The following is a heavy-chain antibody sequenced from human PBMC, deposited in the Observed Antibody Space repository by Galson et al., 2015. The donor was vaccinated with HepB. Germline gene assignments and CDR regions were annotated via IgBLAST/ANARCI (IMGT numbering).Heavy chain of an antibody. Sequence: SVKVSCKASGDTFSTYTLSWLRQAPGRGLEWMGGITPIFGSAKYAREYQGRLTITADESTSTAYMQLSSLRFEDTAVYFCAREGTGAPTNPLDFWGQGIQVTVSS. CDR2: ITPIFGSA. J-gene: IGHJ4*02. CDR3: AREGTGAPTNPLDF. V-gene: IGHV1-69*13. D-gene: IGHD1/OR15-1a*01. CDR1: GDTFSTYT.